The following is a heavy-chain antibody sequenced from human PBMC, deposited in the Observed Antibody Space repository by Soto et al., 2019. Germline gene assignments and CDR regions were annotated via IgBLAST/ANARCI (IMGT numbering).Heavy chain of an antibody. CDR2: INQDGSEK. CDR3: ARIPKSSGWYGYFQL. V-gene: IGHV3-7*01. CDR1: GFTFSSYW. J-gene: IGHJ1*01. Sequence: GGSLRLSCAASGFTFSSYWMSWVRQAPGKGLEWVANINQDGSEKSYVDSVKGRFPISRDNAKNSMYLQMNSLRTEDTAVYYCARIPKSSGWYGYFQLWGQGTLVTVSS. D-gene: IGHD6-19*01.